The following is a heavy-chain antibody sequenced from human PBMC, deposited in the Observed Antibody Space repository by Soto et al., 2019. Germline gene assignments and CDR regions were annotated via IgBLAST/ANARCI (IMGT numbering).Heavy chain of an antibody. V-gene: IGHV3-30-3*01. J-gene: IGHJ4*02. CDR3: LTKDCGGDCYSAPDY. D-gene: IGHD2-21*02. Sequence: QVQLVESGGGVVQPGRSLRLSCAASGFTFSSYAMHWVRQAPGKGLEWVAVISYDGSNKYYADSVKGRFTISRDNSKNTLYLQMNSLRAEDTDVYYCLTKDCGGDCYSAPDYWGQGTLVTVSS. CDR2: ISYDGSNK. CDR1: GFTFSSYA.